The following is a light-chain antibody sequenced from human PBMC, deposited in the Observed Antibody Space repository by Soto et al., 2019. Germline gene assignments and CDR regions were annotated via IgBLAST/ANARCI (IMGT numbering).Light chain of an antibody. CDR3: QQYYSSPIT. J-gene: IGKJ5*01. CDR2: GSS. V-gene: IGKV3-20*01. CDR1: QSITSNY. Sequence: EIVLTQSPGTLSLSPGERATLSCRASQSITSNYLAWYQQKPGQAPRLLIYGSSSRATGIPDRFSGSGSGTDFTLTISRLEPEDFAVYYCQQYYSSPITLGQGTRLEIK.